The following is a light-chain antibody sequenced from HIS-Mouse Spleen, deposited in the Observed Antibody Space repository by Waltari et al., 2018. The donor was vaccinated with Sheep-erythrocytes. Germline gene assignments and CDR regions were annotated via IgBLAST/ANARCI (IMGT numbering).Light chain of an antibody. Sequence: EIVMTQSPATLSVSPGERATLSCRASQSVRSNLAWYQQKPGQAPRPLIYGAATRATGSPARFSGSRSGTEFTLTISSMQSEDFAVYYCQQYNNWPPPYTFGQGTKLEIK. V-gene: IGKV3-15*01. CDR3: QQYNNWPPPYT. CDR2: GAA. J-gene: IGKJ2*01. CDR1: QSVRSN.